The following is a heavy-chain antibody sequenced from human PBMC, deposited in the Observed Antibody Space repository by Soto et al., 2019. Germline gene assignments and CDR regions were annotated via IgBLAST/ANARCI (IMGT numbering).Heavy chain of an antibody. CDR1: GGSLSSGTYY. CDR3: ARDLLDTTVDYYFDS. CDR2: IYHSGSS. Sequence: SETLSLTCTVSGGSLSSGTYYWSWIRQPPGKGLEWIGYIYHSGSSQSNPSLKSRVTISIDTSKNQFSLELRSVTAADTAVYYCARDLLDTTVDYYFDSWGQGRLVTV. D-gene: IGHD4-17*01. J-gene: IGHJ4*02. V-gene: IGHV4-30-4*01.